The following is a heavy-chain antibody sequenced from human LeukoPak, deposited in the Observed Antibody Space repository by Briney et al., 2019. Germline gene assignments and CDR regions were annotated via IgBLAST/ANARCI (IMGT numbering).Heavy chain of an antibody. D-gene: IGHD3-22*01. Sequence: SQTLSLTCTVSGGSISSGSYYWSWIRQPPGKGLEWIGSIYHSGSTYYNPSLKSRVTISVDTSKNQFSLKLSSVTAADTAVYYCARLGHDYDSSAFDYWGQGTLVTVSS. V-gene: IGHV4-39*07. CDR3: ARLGHDYDSSAFDY. CDR2: IYHSGST. CDR1: GGSISSGSYY. J-gene: IGHJ4*02.